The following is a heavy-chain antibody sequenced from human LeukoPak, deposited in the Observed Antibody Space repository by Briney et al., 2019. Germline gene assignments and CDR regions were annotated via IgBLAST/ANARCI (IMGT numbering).Heavy chain of an antibody. Sequence: ASVKVSCKASGYTFTSYDINWVRQATGQGLEWMGWMNPNSGNTGYAQKFQGRLTMTRDTSISTAYMELSSLRSEDTAVYYCARRWGVTTMIKPFIYWGQGTLVTVSS. V-gene: IGHV1-8*01. CDR1: GYTFTSYD. J-gene: IGHJ4*02. CDR3: ARRWGVTTMIKPFIY. CDR2: MNPNSGNT. D-gene: IGHD3-16*01.